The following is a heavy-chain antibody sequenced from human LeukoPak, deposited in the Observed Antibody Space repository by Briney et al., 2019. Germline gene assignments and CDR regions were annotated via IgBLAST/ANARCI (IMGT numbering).Heavy chain of an antibody. V-gene: IGHV3-33*01. Sequence: PGGSLRFSCAASGFTFSSYVMHWVRQAPGKGLEWVAVIWYDGSNKYYADSVKGRFTISRDNSKNTLYLRMNSLRAEDTAVYYCARDLSSSRIARFVSHDYLFDYLGQ. CDR2: IWYDGSNK. CDR3: ARDLSSSRIARFVSHDYLFDY. J-gene: IGHJ4*02. D-gene: IGHD4-11*01. CDR1: GFTFSSYV.